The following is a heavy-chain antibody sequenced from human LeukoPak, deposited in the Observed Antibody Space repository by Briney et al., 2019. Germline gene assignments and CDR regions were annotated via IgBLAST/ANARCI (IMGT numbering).Heavy chain of an antibody. J-gene: IGHJ4*02. CDR1: GFTVSSNY. CDR3: ARDYPPYSSTWYYFDY. CDR2: IYSGGST. V-gene: IGHV3-66*01. D-gene: IGHD6-13*01. Sequence: GGSLRLSCTASGFTVSSNYMNWVRQAPGKGLEWVSVIYSGGSTYYADSVKGRFTISRDNSKNTLYLQMNSLRAEDTAVYYCARDYPPYSSTWYYFDYWGQGTLVTVSS.